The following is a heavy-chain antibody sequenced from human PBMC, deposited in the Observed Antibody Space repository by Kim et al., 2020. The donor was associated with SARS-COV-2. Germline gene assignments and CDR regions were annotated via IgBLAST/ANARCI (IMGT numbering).Heavy chain of an antibody. D-gene: IGHD2-2*02. CDR3: ARDLEVVQAAIFSYDYYYGMDV. CDR1: GFTFSSYA. V-gene: IGHV3-30*04. Sequence: GGSLRLSCAASGFTFSSYAMHWVRQAPGKGLEWVAVISYDGSNKYYADSVKGRFTISRDNSKNTLYLQMNSLRAEDTAVYYCARDLEVVQAAIFSYDYYYGMDVWGQGTTVTVSS. J-gene: IGHJ6*02. CDR2: ISYDGSNK.